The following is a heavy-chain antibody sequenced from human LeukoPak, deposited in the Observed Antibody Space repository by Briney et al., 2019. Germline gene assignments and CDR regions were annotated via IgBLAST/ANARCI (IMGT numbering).Heavy chain of an antibody. Sequence: SETLSLTCTVSGGSISSYYWSWIRQPPGKGLEWIRYIYYSGSTNYNPSLKSRVTISVDTSKNQFSLKLSSVTAADTAVSYCARGEFGSGSYYPFDYWGQGTLVTVSS. J-gene: IGHJ4*02. CDR1: GGSISSYY. CDR3: ARGEFGSGSYYPFDY. D-gene: IGHD3-10*01. V-gene: IGHV4-59*01. CDR2: IYYSGST.